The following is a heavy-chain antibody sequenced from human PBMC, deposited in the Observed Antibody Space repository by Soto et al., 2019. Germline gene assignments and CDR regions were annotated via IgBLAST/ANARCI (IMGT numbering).Heavy chain of an antibody. CDR3: ARGGPQDGMDV. CDR1: GFSFSSYS. CDR2: SSSTGSYI. J-gene: IGHJ6*02. Sequence: VQLVETGGGLVKPGGSLRLSCAVSGFSFSSYSMNWVRQAPGKGLEWVSSSSSTGSYIDYADSVKGRFIISRDNAKKSLYPQMNSLRAEDTAVYYCARGGPQDGMDVWGQGTTVSVS. D-gene: IGHD5-12*01. V-gene: IGHV3-21*01.